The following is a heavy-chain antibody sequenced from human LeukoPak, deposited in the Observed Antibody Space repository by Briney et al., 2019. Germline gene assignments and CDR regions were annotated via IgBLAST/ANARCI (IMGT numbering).Heavy chain of an antibody. CDR1: GGSISSGDYY. V-gene: IGHV4-30-4*08. CDR2: IYYSGST. CDR3: GSSRRYYYDSSGYYAFDI. J-gene: IGHJ3*02. D-gene: IGHD3-22*01. Sequence: SETLSLTCTVSGGSISSGDYYWSWIRQPPGKGLEWIGYIYYSGSTYYNPSLKSRVTISVDTSKNQFSLKLSSVTAADTAVYYCGSSRRYYYDSSGYYAFDIWGQGTMVTVSS.